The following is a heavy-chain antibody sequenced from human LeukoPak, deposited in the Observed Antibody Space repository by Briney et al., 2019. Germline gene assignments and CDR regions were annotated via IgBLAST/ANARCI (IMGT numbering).Heavy chain of an antibody. CDR1: GYTFTSYA. Sequence: ASVKVSCKASGYTFTSYAMHWVRQAPGQRLEWMGWINAGNGNTKYSQKLQGRVTITRDTSASTAYMELSSLRSEDTAVYYCARGSSGWSAFDYWGQGTLVTVSS. CDR2: INAGNGNT. CDR3: ARGSSGWSAFDY. D-gene: IGHD6-19*01. J-gene: IGHJ4*02. V-gene: IGHV1-3*01.